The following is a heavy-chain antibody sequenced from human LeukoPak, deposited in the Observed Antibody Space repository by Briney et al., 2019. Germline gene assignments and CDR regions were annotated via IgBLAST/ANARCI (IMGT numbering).Heavy chain of an antibody. CDR3: ARRRYYDSIGYLD. CDR2: IYYTGRT. D-gene: IGHD3-22*01. Sequence: SETLSLTCTVSGGYISSSSYYWGWIRQPPGKGLEWIGDIYYTGRTYYNSSLKSRLTVSIDTSKNQISVKLASVTAADTAVYYCARRRYYDSIGYLDWGQGTLITVSS. CDR1: GGYISSSSYY. V-gene: IGHV4-39*01. J-gene: IGHJ1*01.